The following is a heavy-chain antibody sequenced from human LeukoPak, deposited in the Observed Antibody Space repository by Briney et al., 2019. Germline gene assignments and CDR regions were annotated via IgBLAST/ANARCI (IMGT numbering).Heavy chain of an antibody. CDR3: ARSMDYGDYALLY. CDR2: ISSSSSYI. CDR1: GFTVSSNY. V-gene: IGHV3-21*01. D-gene: IGHD4-17*01. J-gene: IGHJ4*02. Sequence: GGSLRLSCAASGFTVSSNYMNWVRQAPGKGLEWVSSISSSSSYIYYADSVKGRFTISRDNAKNSLYLQMNSLRAEDTAVYYCARSMDYGDYALLYWGQGTLVTVSS.